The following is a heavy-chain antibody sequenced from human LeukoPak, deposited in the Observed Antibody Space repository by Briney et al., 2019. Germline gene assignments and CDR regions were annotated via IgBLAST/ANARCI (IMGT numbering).Heavy chain of an antibody. V-gene: IGHV1-8*02. Sequence: ASVKVSCKASGYTFTSYGISWVRQAPGQGLEWMGWMNPNSGNTGYAQKSQGRVTMTRNTSISTAYIELSSLRSEDTAVYYCATEGKMVRGVYSDYWGQGTLVTVSS. D-gene: IGHD3-10*01. CDR2: MNPNSGNT. CDR1: GYTFTSYG. J-gene: IGHJ4*02. CDR3: ATEGKMVRGVYSDY.